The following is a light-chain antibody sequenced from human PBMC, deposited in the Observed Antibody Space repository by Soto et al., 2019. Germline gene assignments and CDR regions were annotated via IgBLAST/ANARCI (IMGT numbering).Light chain of an antibody. V-gene: IGKV1-17*01. CDR1: QGIRND. CDR3: LQHNSYPWT. J-gene: IGKJ1*01. CDR2: AAF. Sequence: DIQMTQSPSSLSASVGDRVTITCQASQGIRNDLHWYQQKPGKAPKRLIYAAFNLQRGVPSRFSGSGSGTEFTLTISGLQAEDFATYYCLQHNSYPWTFGQGTKVEIK.